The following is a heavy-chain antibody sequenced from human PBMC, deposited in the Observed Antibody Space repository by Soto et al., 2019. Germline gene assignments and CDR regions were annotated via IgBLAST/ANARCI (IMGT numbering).Heavy chain of an antibody. V-gene: IGHV1-18*04. CDR3: ASQYYDFWSGYGYYYYYGMEV. J-gene: IGHJ6*01. Sequence: ASVRVSCKASGYTFTSYGMSWVRQAPVQVLEWMVWISAYNGNTNYAQKLQGRVTMTTDTSTSTAYMELRSLRSDDTAVYYCASQYYDFWSGYGYYYYYGMEVWGPGTTVTVSS. CDR1: GYTFTSYG. CDR2: ISAYNGNT. D-gene: IGHD3-3*01.